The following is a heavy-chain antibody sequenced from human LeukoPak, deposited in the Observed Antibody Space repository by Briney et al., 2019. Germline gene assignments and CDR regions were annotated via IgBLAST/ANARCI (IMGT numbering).Heavy chain of an antibody. J-gene: IGHJ5*02. CDR3: ASGYSYAFRS. Sequence: LSGRSLRLSCAASGFTFSSYSMNWVRQALGKGLEWVSYISSNSGTIYYADSVKGRFTISRDNAKNSLWLQMNSLRAEDSAVYYCASGYSYAFRSWGQGTLVTVSS. V-gene: IGHV3-48*04. CDR2: ISSNSGTI. D-gene: IGHD5-18*01. CDR1: GFTFSSYS.